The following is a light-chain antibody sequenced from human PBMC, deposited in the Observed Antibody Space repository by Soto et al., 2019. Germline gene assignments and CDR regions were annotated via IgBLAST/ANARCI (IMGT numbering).Light chain of an antibody. V-gene: IGLV1-47*02. CDR3: AAWDDSLSGLV. CDR1: SSNIGSNY. Sequence: QAVVTQPPSASGTPGQRVTISCSGSSSNIGSNYVYWYQQHPGTAPKPLIYSNNQRPSGVPDRFSGSKSGTSASLAISGLRSEDEADYYCAAWDDSLSGLVFGGGTKLTVL. CDR2: SNN. J-gene: IGLJ3*02.